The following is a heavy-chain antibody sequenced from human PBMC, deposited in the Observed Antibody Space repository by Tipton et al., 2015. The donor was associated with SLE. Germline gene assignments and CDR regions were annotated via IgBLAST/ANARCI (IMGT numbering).Heavy chain of an antibody. CDR2: IYYSGST. Sequence: TLSLTCTVSGGSISSYYWNWIRQPPGRGLEWIGYIYYSGSTYYSPSLKSRVTISVDTSKKQFSLKLGSVTAADTAVYYCARLYCGGDCYPLDYWGQGILVIVSS. CDR1: GGSISSYY. V-gene: IGHV4-59*12. J-gene: IGHJ4*02. CDR3: ARLYCGGDCYPLDY. D-gene: IGHD2-21*01.